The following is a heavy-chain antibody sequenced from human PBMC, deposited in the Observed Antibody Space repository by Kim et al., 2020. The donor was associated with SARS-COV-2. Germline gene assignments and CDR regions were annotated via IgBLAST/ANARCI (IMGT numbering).Heavy chain of an antibody. D-gene: IGHD6-13*01. V-gene: IGHV3-23*01. CDR2: ISGSGGST. Sequence: GGSLRLSCAASGFTFSSYAMSWVRQAPGKGLEWVSAISGSGGSTYYADSVKGRFTISRDNSKNTLYLQMNSLRAEDMAVYYCAKDPGDGAAAGTSQWFDPWGQGTLVTVSS. J-gene: IGHJ5*02. CDR3: AKDPGDGAAAGTSQWFDP. CDR1: GFTFSSYA.